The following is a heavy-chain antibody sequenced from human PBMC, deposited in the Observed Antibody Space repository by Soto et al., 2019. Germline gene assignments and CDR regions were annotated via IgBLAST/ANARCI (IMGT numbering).Heavy chain of an antibody. J-gene: IGHJ5*02. Sequence: SETLSLTCTVSGGSISSGDYYWSWIRQPPGKGLEWIGYIYYSGSTYYNPSLKSRVTISVDTSKNQFSLKLSSVTAADTAVYYCAIGHSSSWYGVQYNWFDPWGQGTLVTVS. V-gene: IGHV4-30-4*01. D-gene: IGHD6-13*01. CDR1: GGSISSGDYY. CDR3: AIGHSSSWYGVQYNWFDP. CDR2: IYYSGST.